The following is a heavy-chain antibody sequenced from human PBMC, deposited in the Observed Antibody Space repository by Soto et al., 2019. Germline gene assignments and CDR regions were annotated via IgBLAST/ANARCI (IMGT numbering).Heavy chain of an antibody. CDR1: GFTFSMYG. V-gene: IGHV3-30*03. J-gene: IGHJ4*02. CDR2: IYSDGSHQ. Sequence: QVQLVESGGGVVQPGSSLRLSCEASGFTFSMYGMHWVRQAPGKGLEWVGVIYSDGSHQYYGDSVKGRFTISRDNSNKMVYLQMTGLRLDGSALYYCARDRGVIPDADMDYWGQGVLVTVSS. D-gene: IGHD3-10*01. CDR3: ARDRGVIPDADMDY.